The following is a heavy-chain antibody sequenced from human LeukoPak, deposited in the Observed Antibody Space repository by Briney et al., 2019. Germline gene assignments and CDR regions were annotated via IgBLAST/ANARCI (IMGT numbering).Heavy chain of an antibody. D-gene: IGHD2-21*02. CDR2: INPSGSYT. V-gene: IGHV1-46*03. J-gene: IGHJ6*03. Sequence: GASVKVSCKASGFTFTSYYMHWVRQAPGQGLEWMGIINPSGSYTSYAQKFQGRVTMTRDTSTSTVYMELSSLRSEDTAVYYCASCGDCYPPDYYYMDVWGKGTTVTVSS. CDR3: ASCGDCYPPDYYYMDV. CDR1: GFTFTSYY.